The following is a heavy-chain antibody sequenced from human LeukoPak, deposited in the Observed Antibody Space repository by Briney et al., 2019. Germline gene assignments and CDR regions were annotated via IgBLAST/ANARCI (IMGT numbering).Heavy chain of an antibody. CDR1: GFTFSNHA. CDR2: IGSSGGDT. V-gene: IGHV3-23*01. Sequence: GGSLRLSCAASGFTFSNHAMSWVRQAPGKGLEWVSNIGSSGGDTYYADSVKGRFTISRDNSKSTLFLQMNSLRAEDTAVYYCAKDGNNFEYWGQGTLGTVSS. CDR3: AKDGNNFEY. J-gene: IGHJ4*02.